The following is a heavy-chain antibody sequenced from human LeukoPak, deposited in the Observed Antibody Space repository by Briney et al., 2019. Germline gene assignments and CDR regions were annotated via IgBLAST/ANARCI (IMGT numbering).Heavy chain of an antibody. Sequence: ASVKVSCKASGYTFTGYYLHWVRQAPGQGLEWMGWINPNSGGTNYAQKFQGRVTMTRDTSISTAYMELSRLRSDDTAVYYCATAYCGGDCPADYWGQGTLVTVSS. V-gene: IGHV1-2*02. CDR2: INPNSGGT. D-gene: IGHD2-21*02. J-gene: IGHJ4*02. CDR1: GYTFTGYY. CDR3: ATAYCGGDCPADY.